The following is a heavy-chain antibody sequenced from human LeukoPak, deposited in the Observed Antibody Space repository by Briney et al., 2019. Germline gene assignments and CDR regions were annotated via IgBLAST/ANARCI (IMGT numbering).Heavy chain of an antibody. CDR1: GFSFNDYA. CDR2: ISGRGDST. V-gene: IGHV3-23*01. J-gene: IGHJ4*02. D-gene: IGHD3-10*01. CDR3: AKALTSIWFGDPWGY. Sequence: GGSLRLSCAASGFSFNDYAMSWVRRAPGKGLEWVSTISGRGDSTYYAASVKGRLTISRDNSKNTLFLHMNSLRADETAVYYCAKALTSIWFGDPWGYWGQGTPITVS.